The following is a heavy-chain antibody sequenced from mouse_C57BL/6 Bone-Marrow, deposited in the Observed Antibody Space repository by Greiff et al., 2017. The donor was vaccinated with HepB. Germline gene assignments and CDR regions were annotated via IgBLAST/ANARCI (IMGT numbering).Heavy chain of an antibody. D-gene: IGHD2-4*01. CDR1: GYTFTSDT. Sequence: QVQLKESGAELARPGASVKMSCKASGYTFTSDTMHWVKQRPGQGLEWIGYINPSSGYTKYNQKFKDKATLTADKSSSTAYMQLSSLTSEDSAVYYCAYDYDVGSPFAYWGQGTLVTVSA. J-gene: IGHJ3*01. CDR3: AYDYDVGSPFAY. V-gene: IGHV1-4*01. CDR2: INPSSGYT.